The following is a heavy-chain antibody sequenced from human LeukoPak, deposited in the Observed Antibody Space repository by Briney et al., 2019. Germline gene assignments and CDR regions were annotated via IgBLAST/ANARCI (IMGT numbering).Heavy chain of an antibody. Sequence: GGSLRLSCAASGFTFSSHAMSWVRQAPGKGLEWVSAISGSGGSTYYADSVKGRFTISRDNSKNTLYLQMNSLRAEDTAVYYCASSDRWYYFDYWGQGTLVTVSS. V-gene: IGHV3-23*01. CDR1: GFTFSSHA. D-gene: IGHD3-22*01. CDR3: ASSDRWYYFDY. J-gene: IGHJ4*02. CDR2: ISGSGGST.